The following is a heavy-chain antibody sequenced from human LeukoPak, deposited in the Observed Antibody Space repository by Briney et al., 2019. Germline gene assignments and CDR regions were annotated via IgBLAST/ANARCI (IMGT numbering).Heavy chain of an antibody. J-gene: IGHJ4*02. V-gene: IGHV3-7*01. CDR2: IKEDGSET. CDR1: GFTLRTYW. Sequence: GGSLRLSCEVSGFTLRTYWMSWVRQAPRKGLEWVACIKEDGSETYYVNSVKGRFTISRDNVKNSIYLEMNSLRGDDTAVYYCVRDGRWPLVGDYWGQGTLVAVSS. D-gene: IGHD4-23*01. CDR3: VRDGRWPLVGDY.